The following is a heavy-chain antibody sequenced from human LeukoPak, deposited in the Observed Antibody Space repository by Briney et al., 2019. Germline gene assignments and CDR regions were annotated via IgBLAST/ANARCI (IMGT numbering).Heavy chain of an antibody. CDR3: ARHAYYYESSGYFYPFHY. J-gene: IGHJ4*02. CDR2: LNYGGST. CDR1: GDSISTSSYC. V-gene: IGHV4-39*01. Sequence: SETLSLTCTVSGDSISTSSYCWGWIRQPPGKELEWIGTLNYGGSTYYNPSLKTRVTISVDTSKNQFSLRLHSVTAADTAVYYCARHAYYYESSGYFYPFHYWGQGTLLTVSS. D-gene: IGHD3-22*01.